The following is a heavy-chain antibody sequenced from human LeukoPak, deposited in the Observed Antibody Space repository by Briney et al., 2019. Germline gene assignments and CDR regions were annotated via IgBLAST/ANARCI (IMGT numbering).Heavy chain of an antibody. CDR3: ATPLIGQGVSLGY. CDR2: ITTYSGNT. Sequence: GASVKVSCKASGGTFSSYAISWVRQAPGQGLEWMGWITTYSGNTYYAQKLQGRVTMTTDTSTSTAYMELRSLRSDDTAVYYCATPLIGQGVSLGYWGQGTLVTVSS. D-gene: IGHD3-16*01. J-gene: IGHJ4*02. CDR1: GGTFSSYA. V-gene: IGHV1-18*01.